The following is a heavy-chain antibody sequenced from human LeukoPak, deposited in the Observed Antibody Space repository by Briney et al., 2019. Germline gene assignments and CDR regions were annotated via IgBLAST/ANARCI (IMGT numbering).Heavy chain of an antibody. D-gene: IGHD6-19*01. CDR3: ARALRYSSGWALDN. V-gene: IGHV6-1*01. CDR1: GDSVSSNSAA. Sequence: SQTLSLTCAISGDSVSSNSAAWNWIRQSPSRGLEWLGRTYYRSKWYNDYAVSAKSRVTINPDTSKNQFSLQLNSVTPEDTAVYYCARALRYSSGWALDNWGQGTLVTVSS. J-gene: IGHJ4*02. CDR2: TYYRSKWYN.